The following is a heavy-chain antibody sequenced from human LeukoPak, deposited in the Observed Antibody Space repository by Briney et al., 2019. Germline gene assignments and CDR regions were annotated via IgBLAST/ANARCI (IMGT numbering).Heavy chain of an antibody. CDR1: GFTFSSYG. Sequence: PGGSLRLSCAVSGFTFSSYGMHWVRQAPGKGLEWVAFIRYDGSNKYYADSVKGRFTISRDNSKNTLYLQMNSLRAEDTAVYYCATDYYDSSGLDIWGQGTMVTVSS. V-gene: IGHV3-30*02. CDR2: IRYDGSNK. D-gene: IGHD3-22*01. J-gene: IGHJ3*02. CDR3: ATDYYDSSGLDI.